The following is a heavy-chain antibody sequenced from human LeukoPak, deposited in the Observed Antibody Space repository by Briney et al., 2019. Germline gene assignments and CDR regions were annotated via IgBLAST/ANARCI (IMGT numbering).Heavy chain of an antibody. V-gene: IGHV4-59*01. D-gene: IGHD1-26*01. CDR1: GGSISSYY. CDR2: IYYSGST. J-gene: IGHJ4*02. CDR3: ARGGKWELPLDY. Sequence: SETLSLTCTVSGGSISSYYWSWIRQPPGKGLEWIGYIYYSGSTNYNPSLKSRVTISVDTSKNQFSLKLSSVPAADTAVYYCARGGKWELPLDYWGQGTLVTVSS.